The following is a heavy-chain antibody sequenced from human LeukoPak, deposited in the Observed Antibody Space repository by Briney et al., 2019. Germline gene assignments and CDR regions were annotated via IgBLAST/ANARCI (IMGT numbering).Heavy chain of an antibody. CDR1: GGSISSSNW. J-gene: IGHJ4*02. V-gene: IGHV4-4*02. CDR2: IYHSGST. D-gene: IGHD3-3*01. Sequence: SETLSLTCAVSGGSISSSNWWSWVRQPPGKGLEWIGEIYHSGSTNYNPSLKSRVTISVDTSKNQFSLKLSSVTAADTAVYYCVGFWSGYYFYWGQGTLVTVSS. CDR3: VGFWSGYYFY.